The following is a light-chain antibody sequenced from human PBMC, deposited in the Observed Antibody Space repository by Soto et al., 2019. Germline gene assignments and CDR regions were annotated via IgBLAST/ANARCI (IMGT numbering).Light chain of an antibody. V-gene: IGKV3-20*01. CDR1: QSVTSNY. J-gene: IGKJ1*01. CDR2: GIS. Sequence: EVVMTQSPATLSVSPGEGATLSCRASQSVTSNYLAWYQQKPGKAPRLLIHGISNRATGVPDRFSGSGSGTDFTLTISRLEPEDFAVYDCQQYTAWPLTFGQGTKVDIK. CDR3: QQYTAWPLT.